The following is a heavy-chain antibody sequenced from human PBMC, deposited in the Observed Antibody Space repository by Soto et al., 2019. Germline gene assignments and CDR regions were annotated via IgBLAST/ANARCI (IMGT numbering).Heavy chain of an antibody. J-gene: IGHJ4*02. CDR3: AKDGYSSSFDY. CDR1: GFTFSSYG. CDR2: ISYDGSNK. D-gene: IGHD6-13*01. V-gene: IGHV3-30*18. Sequence: QVQLVESGGGVVQPGRSLRLSCAASGFTFSSYGMHWVRQAPGKGLEWVAVISYDGSNKYYADSVKGRFTISRDNSKNTLYLQMNSLIAEDTAVYYCAKDGYSSSFDYWGQGTLVTVSS.